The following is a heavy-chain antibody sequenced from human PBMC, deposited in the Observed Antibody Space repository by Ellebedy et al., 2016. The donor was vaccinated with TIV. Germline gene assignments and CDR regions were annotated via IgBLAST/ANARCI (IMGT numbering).Heavy chain of an antibody. CDR1: VYALTDNY. Sequence: ASVKVSCKASVYALTDNYVHWARHAPGQGFEWMGCIDPNSGGTEYEEKFRGRVTMTRDSFVNTAYMELSRLRSDDTAVYYCATISGSPRRYWGQGTLVTGSS. D-gene: IGHD2/OR15-2a*01. V-gene: IGHV1-2*02. J-gene: IGHJ4*02. CDR2: IDPNSGGT. CDR3: ATISGSPRRY.